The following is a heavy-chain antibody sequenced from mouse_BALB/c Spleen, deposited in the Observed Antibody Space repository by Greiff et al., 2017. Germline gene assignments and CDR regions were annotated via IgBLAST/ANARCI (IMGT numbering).Heavy chain of an antibody. CDR1: GYTFTSYW. CDR2: IYPGSGST. J-gene: IGHJ2*01. CDR3: TRYGNYYFDY. Sequence: LQQPGSELVRPGASVKLSCKASGYTFTSYWMHWVKQRHGQGLEWIGNIYPGSGSTNYDEKFKSKGTLTVDTSSSTAYMHLSSLTSEDSAVYYCTRYGNYYFDYWG. D-gene: IGHD2-1*01. V-gene: IGHV1S22*01.